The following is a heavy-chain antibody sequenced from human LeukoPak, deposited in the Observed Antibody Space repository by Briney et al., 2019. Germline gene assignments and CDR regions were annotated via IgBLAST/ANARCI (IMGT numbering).Heavy chain of an antibody. CDR1: GYTFTSYD. V-gene: IGHV1-8*01. D-gene: IGHD3-10*01. CDR3: ARAPPHYYGSGSYLGY. J-gene: IGHJ4*02. CDR2: MNPNSGNT. Sequence: ASVKVSCKASGYTFTSYDINWVRQATGQGLEWMGWMNPNSGNTGYAQKFQGRVTMTRSTSISTAYMELSSLRSEDTAVYYCARAPPHYYGSGSYLGYWGQGTLVTVSS.